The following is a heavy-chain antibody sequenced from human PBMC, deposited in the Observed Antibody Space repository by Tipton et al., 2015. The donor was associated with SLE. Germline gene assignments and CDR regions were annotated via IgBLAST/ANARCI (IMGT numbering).Heavy chain of an antibody. J-gene: IGHJ5*02. CDR2: VFHTGST. D-gene: IGHD3-3*01. CDR3: ARARPLFNWFDP. Sequence: LRLSCTVSGAPISSYYWTWIRQPPGKGLEWLGYVFHTGSTNYNPSLNGRVAMSVDTSKNQFSLRLKSVTTADTAVYYCARARPLFNWFDPWGQGTLVIVSS. V-gene: IGHV4-59*01. CDR1: GAPISSYY.